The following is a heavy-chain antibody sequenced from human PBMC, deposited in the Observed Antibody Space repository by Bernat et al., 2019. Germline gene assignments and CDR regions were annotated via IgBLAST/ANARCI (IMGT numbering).Heavy chain of an antibody. V-gene: IGHV1-3*01. J-gene: IGHJ4*02. Sequence: KASGYTFTSYAIHWFRQAPGHRLDWIVCINAGNLNTKYSQKFKVRVTITMDTSASTAYMELSSLRSEDTAVYYCARDVDISSWYYFAYWGKGPLV. CDR2: INAGNLNT. CDR3: ARDVDISSWYYFAY. D-gene: IGHD6-13*01. CDR1: GYTFTSYA.